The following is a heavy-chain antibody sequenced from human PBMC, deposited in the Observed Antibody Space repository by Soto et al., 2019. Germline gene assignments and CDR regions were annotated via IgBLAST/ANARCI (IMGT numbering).Heavy chain of an antibody. CDR3: ARDRRSHCSSTSCYAGSWFDP. CDR2: ISSSSSTI. J-gene: IGHJ5*02. V-gene: IGHV3-48*02. Sequence: GGSLRLSCAASGFTFSSYSMNWVRQAPGKGLEWVSYISSSSSTIYYADSVKGRFTISRDNAKNSLYLQMNSLRDEDTAVYYCARDRRSHCSSTSCYAGSWFDPWGQGTLVTVSS. CDR1: GFTFSSYS. D-gene: IGHD2-2*01.